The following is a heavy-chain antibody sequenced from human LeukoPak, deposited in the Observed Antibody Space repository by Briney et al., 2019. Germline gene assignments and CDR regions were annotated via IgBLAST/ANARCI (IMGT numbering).Heavy chain of an antibody. V-gene: IGHV1-69*13. D-gene: IGHD3-10*01. CDR1: GGTFSSYA. Sequence: SVMVSCKASGGTFSSYAISWVRQAPGQGLEWMGGIIPIFGTANYAQKFQGRVTITADESTSTAYMELSSLRSEDTAVYYCARPRHYYGSGPVDYWGQGTLVTVSS. J-gene: IGHJ4*02. CDR3: ARPRHYYGSGPVDY. CDR2: IIPIFGTA.